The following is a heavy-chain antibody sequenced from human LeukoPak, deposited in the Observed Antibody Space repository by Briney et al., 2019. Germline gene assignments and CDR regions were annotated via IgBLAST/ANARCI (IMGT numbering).Heavy chain of an antibody. V-gene: IGHV3-53*01. CDR1: GFTASSNS. CDR2: IYTTGNT. J-gene: IGHJ4*02. CDR3: ARRAGDYSHPYDY. D-gene: IGHD3-22*01. Sequence: GGSLRLSCTVSGFTASSNSMSWVRQAPGKGLEWVSFIYTTGNTHNSDSVKGRFTISRDSSKNTLYLQMNSLRAEDTAVYYCARRAGDYSHPYDYWGQGTLVTVSS.